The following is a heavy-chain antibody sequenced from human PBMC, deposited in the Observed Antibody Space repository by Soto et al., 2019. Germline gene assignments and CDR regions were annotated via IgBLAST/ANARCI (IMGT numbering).Heavy chain of an antibody. D-gene: IGHD4-4*01. CDR1: RGSFSDYS. V-gene: IGHV4-59*12. J-gene: IGHJ5*02. CDR3: ARGWSNFDSHHSNWVDT. Sequence: SETLSLTCTVYRGSFSDYSWSWIRRPPGKGLEWIGYIYYSGSTNYNPSLKSRVSISVDTSKNQFSLKLTSVTATDTDVYYCARGWSNFDSHHSNWVDTWGQGTLVTSP. CDR2: IYYSGST.